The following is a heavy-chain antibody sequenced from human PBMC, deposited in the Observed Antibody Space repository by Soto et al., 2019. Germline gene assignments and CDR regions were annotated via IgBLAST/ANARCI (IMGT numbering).Heavy chain of an antibody. J-gene: IGHJ6*01. Sequence: QVQLVESGGGVVQPGRSLRLSCAASGFTFSSYGMHWVRQAPGKGLEWVAVIWYDGSNKYYADSVKGRFTISRDNSKNTLYLQMNSLRAEDTAVYYCARELGYCISTSCREYYGMDVW. CDR1: GFTFSSYG. D-gene: IGHD2-2*01. CDR2: IWYDGSNK. V-gene: IGHV3-33*01. CDR3: ARELGYCISTSCREYYGMDV.